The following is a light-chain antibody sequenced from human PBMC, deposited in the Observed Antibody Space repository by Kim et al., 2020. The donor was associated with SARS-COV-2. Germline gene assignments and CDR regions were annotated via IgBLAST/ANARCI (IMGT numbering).Light chain of an antibody. J-gene: IGKJ4*01. V-gene: IGKV3-20*01. CDR2: GAS. Sequence: QGERATLSGRASHSVSTTFIAWYQQKPGQAPRLLSYGASSRATGIPDRFSGSGSGTDFTLTISRLEPEDCAVYYCQQYGGSPPVTFGGGTKVDIK. CDR3: QQYGGSPPVT. CDR1: HSVSTTF.